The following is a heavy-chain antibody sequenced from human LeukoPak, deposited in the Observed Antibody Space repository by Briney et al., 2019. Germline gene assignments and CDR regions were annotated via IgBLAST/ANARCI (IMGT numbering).Heavy chain of an antibody. Sequence: SETLSLTCTVSGGSISSSSYYWGWIRQPPGKGLEWIGSIYYSGSTCYNPSLKSRVTISVDTSKNQFSLKLSSVTAADTAVYYCARLAATLFDYWGQGTLVTVSS. CDR1: GGSISSSSYY. CDR2: IYYSGST. CDR3: ARLAATLFDY. D-gene: IGHD2-15*01. V-gene: IGHV4-39*01. J-gene: IGHJ4*02.